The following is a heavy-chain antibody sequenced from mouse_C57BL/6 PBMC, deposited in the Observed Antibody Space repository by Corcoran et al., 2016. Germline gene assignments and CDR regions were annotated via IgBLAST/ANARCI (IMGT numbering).Heavy chain of an antibody. CDR1: GYTFTDYY. CDR2: INPNNGGT. D-gene: IGHD4-1*01. J-gene: IGHJ2*01. CDR3: AREGLGRWAFDY. V-gene: IGHV1-26*01. Sequence: EVQLQQSGPELVKPGASVKISCKASGYTFTDYYMNWVKQSHGKSLEWIGDINPNNGGTSYNQKFKGKATLTVDKSSSTAYMELRSLTSEDSAVYYCAREGLGRWAFDYWGQGTTLTVSS.